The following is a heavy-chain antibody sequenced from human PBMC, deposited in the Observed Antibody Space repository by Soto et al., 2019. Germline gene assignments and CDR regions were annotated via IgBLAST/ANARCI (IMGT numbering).Heavy chain of an antibody. D-gene: IGHD3-16*01. CDR1: GFTVSSNY. CDR2: IYSDGST. CDR3: ARGRVHTVWHYYYMDV. J-gene: IGHJ6*03. Sequence: EVQLVASGGGLVQPGGSLRLSCAASGFTVSSNYMSWVRQAPGKGLEWVSVIYSDGSTYYAESVRGRITISRDSSKNSLHLQMNSLRVEDTAVYYCARGRVHTVWHYYYMDVWGKGTTVTVSS. V-gene: IGHV3-66*01.